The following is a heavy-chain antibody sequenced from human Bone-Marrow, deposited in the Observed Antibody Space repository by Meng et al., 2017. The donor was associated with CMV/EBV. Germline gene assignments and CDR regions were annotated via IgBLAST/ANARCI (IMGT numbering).Heavy chain of an antibody. CDR2: INPNSGGT. CDR1: GYTFTGYY. J-gene: IGHJ4*02. Sequence: ASVKVSCKASGYTFTGYYMHWVRQAPGQGLEWMGWINPNSGGTNYAQKFQGRVTMTRDTSISTVYMELSRLRSDDTAVYYCASLPLGANQASDYWGQGTLVTVSS. D-gene: IGHD1-26*01. V-gene: IGHV1-2*02. CDR3: ASLPLGANQASDY.